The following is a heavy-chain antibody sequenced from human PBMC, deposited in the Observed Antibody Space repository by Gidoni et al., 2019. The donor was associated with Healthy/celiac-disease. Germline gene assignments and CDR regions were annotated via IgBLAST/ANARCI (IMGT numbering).Heavy chain of an antibody. CDR3: TTDELDIVATIYDWFDP. J-gene: IGHJ5*02. Sequence: EVQLVESGGGLVTPGGSLRLSCAASGFTFSNAWMSWVRQAPGKGLEWVCRNKSKTDGGTTDYAAPVKGRFTISRDDSKNTLYLQMNSLKTEDTAVYYCTTDELDIVATIYDWFDPWGQGTLVTVSS. CDR2: NKSKTDGGTT. V-gene: IGHV3-15*01. D-gene: IGHD5-12*01. CDR1: GFTFSNAW.